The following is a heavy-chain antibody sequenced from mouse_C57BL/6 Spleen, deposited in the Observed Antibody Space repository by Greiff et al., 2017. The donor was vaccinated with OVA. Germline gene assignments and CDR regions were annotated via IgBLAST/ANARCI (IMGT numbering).Heavy chain of an antibody. Sequence: VQLVESGAELVRPGASVTLSCKASGYTFTDYEMHWVKQTPVHGLEWIGAIDPETGGTAYNQKFKGKAILTADKSSSTAYMELRSLTSEDSAVYYCTRGMGLGEGFDYWGQGTTLTVSS. CDR2: IDPETGGT. CDR1: GYTFTDYE. J-gene: IGHJ2*01. D-gene: IGHD4-1*01. V-gene: IGHV1-15*01. CDR3: TRGMGLGEGFDY.